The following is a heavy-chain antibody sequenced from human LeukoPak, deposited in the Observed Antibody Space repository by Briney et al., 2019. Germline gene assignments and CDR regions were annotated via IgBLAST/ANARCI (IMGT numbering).Heavy chain of an antibody. D-gene: IGHD1-14*01. Sequence: SVKVSCKASGGTFSSYAISWVRQAPGQGLEWMGGIIPIFGTANYAQKFQGRVTITADESTSTAYMELSSLRSEDTAVYYCAREGNRENYFDYWGQGTLVTVSS. J-gene: IGHJ4*02. CDR2: IIPIFGTA. CDR1: GGTFSSYA. CDR3: AREGNRENYFDY. V-gene: IGHV1-69*13.